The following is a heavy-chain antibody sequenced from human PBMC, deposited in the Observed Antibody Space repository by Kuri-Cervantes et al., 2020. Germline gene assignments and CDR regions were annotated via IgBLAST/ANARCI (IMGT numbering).Heavy chain of an antibody. D-gene: IGHD1-26*01. CDR2: ISGSGGST. CDR1: GFTFSSYG. V-gene: IGHV3-23*01. J-gene: IGHJ4*02. Sequence: GGSLRLSCAASGFTFSSYGMHWVRQAPGKGLEWVSGISGSGGSTYYADSVKGRFTISRDNSKNTLYLQMNSLRAEDTAVYFCAKETDSGSYHDYWGQGTLVTVSS. CDR3: AKETDSGSYHDY.